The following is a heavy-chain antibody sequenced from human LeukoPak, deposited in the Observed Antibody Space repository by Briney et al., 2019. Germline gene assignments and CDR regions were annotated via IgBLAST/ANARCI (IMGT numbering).Heavy chain of an antibody. V-gene: IGHV3-23*01. D-gene: IGHD6-19*01. CDR2: ISSSGGST. J-gene: IGHJ4*02. CDR3: AKGEYSSGWTPLDY. CDR1: GFTFSSYA. Sequence: PGGSLRLSCAASGFTFSSYAMSWVRQAPGKGLEWVSGISSSGGSTYYADSVKGRFTISRDNSKNTLYLQMNSLRAEDTAVYYCAKGEYSSGWTPLDYWGQGTLVTVSS.